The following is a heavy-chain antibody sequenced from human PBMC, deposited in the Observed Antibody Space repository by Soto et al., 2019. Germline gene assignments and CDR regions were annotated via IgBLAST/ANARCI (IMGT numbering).Heavy chain of an antibody. CDR3: ASGRYDASGYFDF. Sequence: SVQVSCKSSGGTFSSYAISWARQAPGQGLEWMGGIIPIFGTANYAQKFQGRVTITADESTSTAYMELSSLRSEDTAMFYCASGRYDASGYFDFWGQGTLVTVSS. CDR1: GGTFSSYA. J-gene: IGHJ4*02. CDR2: IIPIFGTA. V-gene: IGHV1-69*13. D-gene: IGHD3-22*01.